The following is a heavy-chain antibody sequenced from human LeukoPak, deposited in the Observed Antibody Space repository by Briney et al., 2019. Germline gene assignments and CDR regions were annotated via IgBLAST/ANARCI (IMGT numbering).Heavy chain of an antibody. CDR1: GDSITSYY. D-gene: IGHD1-1*01. J-gene: IGHJ4*02. CDR2: IYYNGNT. CDR3: VRAGDPRRGTIIDY. Sequence: SETPSLTCTVSGDSITSYYWSWIRQPPGKGLEWIGYIYYNGNTNYRPSLNYNPSLESRVTISVDTSKNQLSLKLSSVTAADTAVYYCVRAGDPRRGTIIDYWGQGTLVTVSS. V-gene: IGHV4-59*01.